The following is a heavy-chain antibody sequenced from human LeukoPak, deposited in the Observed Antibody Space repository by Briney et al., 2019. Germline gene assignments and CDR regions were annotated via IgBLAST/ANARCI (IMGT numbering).Heavy chain of an antibody. Sequence: PGGSLRLSCAAPGFTFSSYHMNWVHQAPGKGLEWVSSITGSGSQVYFADSMKGRFTISGDNAKNSLYLQMNSLRVEDTAIYYCARDIYGDYGFDYWGQGTLVTVSS. V-gene: IGHV3-21*01. D-gene: IGHD4-17*01. CDR3: ARDIYGDYGFDY. CDR1: GFTFSSYH. J-gene: IGHJ4*02. CDR2: ITGSGSQV.